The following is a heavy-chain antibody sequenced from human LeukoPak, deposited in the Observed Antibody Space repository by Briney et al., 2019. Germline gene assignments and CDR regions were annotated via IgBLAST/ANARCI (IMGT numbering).Heavy chain of an antibody. Sequence: GGSLRLSCAASGFTFSSYAMHWVRQAPGKGLEWVAVISYDGSNKYYADSVKGRFTISRDNSKNTLYLQMNSLRAEDTAVYYCATHSSGWYVVDYWGQGTLVTVSS. D-gene: IGHD6-19*01. CDR2: ISYDGSNK. J-gene: IGHJ4*02. V-gene: IGHV3-30-3*01. CDR3: ATHSSGWYVVDY. CDR1: GFTFSSYA.